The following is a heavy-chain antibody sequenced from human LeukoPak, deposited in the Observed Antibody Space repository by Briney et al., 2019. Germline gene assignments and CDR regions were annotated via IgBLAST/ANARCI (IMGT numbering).Heavy chain of an antibody. CDR1: GLTFSGYW. D-gene: IGHD4-17*01. CDR2: INPDGKTT. CDR3: AKDGDYGDYVRVDYYMDV. V-gene: IGHV3-74*01. Sequence: PGGSLRLSCAASGLTFSGYWIHWVRQPPGQGLKWVSRINPDGKTTSYADSVKGRFTISRDNSKNTLYLQMNSLRAEDTAVYYCAKDGDYGDYVRVDYYMDVWGKGTTVTVSS. J-gene: IGHJ6*03.